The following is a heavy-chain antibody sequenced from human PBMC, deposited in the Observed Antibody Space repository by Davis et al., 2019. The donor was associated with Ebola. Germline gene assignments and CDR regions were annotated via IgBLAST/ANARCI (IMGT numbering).Heavy chain of an antibody. J-gene: IGHJ6*03. Sequence: GESLKISCTASGFTFDDYAMHWVRQAPGKGLEWVSLISWDGGSTYYADSVKGRFTISRDNSKNSLYLQMNSLRAEDTALYYCAKGPRYYDFWSGYGGRGWYYMDVWGKGTTVTVSS. V-gene: IGHV3-43D*03. D-gene: IGHD3-3*01. CDR3: AKGPRYYDFWSGYGGRGWYYMDV. CDR1: GFTFDDYA. CDR2: ISWDGGST.